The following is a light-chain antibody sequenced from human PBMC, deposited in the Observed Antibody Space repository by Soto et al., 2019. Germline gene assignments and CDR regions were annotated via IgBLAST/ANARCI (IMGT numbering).Light chain of an antibody. J-gene: IGKJ4*01. V-gene: IGKV1-5*01. Sequence: DIQMTQSPSTLSASVGDRVTITCRASQTLSSWLAWYQQKPGKAPKLLIYDVSSLESGVPSRFSGGGSGTEFTLTISSLQPDDFATYYCQQYNSYSLTFGGGTKVEIK. CDR3: QQYNSYSLT. CDR1: QTLSSW. CDR2: DVS.